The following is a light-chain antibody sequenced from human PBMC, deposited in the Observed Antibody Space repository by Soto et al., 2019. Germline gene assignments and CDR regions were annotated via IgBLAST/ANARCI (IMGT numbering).Light chain of an antibody. CDR3: QQYTSYPYT. J-gene: IGKJ2*01. CDR2: DAS. Sequence: DIQMTQSPSTLSASVGDRVTITCRATQSISASLAWYQQQPGKGPKLLIYDASTLETGVPTRFSGSGSGTEFTVTISSLQPDDFASYYCQQYTSYPYTFGQGTKLMI. CDR1: QSISAS. V-gene: IGKV1-5*01.